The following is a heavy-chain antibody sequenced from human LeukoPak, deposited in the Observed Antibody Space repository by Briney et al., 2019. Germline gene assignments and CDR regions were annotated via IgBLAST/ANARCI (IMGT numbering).Heavy chain of an antibody. CDR1: GYTFTGYY. V-gene: IGHV1-2*02. D-gene: IGHD3-22*01. J-gene: IGHJ5*02. Sequence: ASVKVSCKASGYTFTGYYMHWVRQAPGQGLEWMGWINPNSGGTNYAQKFQGRVTMTRDTSISTAYMELRSLRSDDTAVYYCARVIDDSSGYWFDPWGQGTLVTVSS. CDR3: ARVIDDSSGYWFDP. CDR2: INPNSGGT.